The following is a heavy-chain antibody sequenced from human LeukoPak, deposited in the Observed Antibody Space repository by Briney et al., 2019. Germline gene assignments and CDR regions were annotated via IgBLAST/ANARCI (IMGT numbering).Heavy chain of an antibody. CDR3: ARTNPVYGDYDY. Sequence: PGGSLRLSCAASGFTFSSYWMHWVRQAPGKGLQWVSVIYPDGRTYYADSMKGRFTISRDISRNTLLLQMNSLRPDDTAVHYCARTNPVYGDYDYWGQGTLVTVSS. J-gene: IGHJ4*02. CDR2: IYPDGRT. CDR1: GFTFSSYW. V-gene: IGHV3-53*01. D-gene: IGHD4-17*01.